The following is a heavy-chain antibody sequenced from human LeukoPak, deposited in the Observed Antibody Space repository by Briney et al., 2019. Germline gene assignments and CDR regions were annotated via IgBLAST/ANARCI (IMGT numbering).Heavy chain of an antibody. CDR3: AKDSMGSQEYSLDY. CDR1: GFTFSSYS. J-gene: IGHJ4*02. D-gene: IGHD1-26*01. V-gene: IGHV3-9*01. CDR2: ISWNSGSI. Sequence: GGSLRLSCAASGFTFSSYSMNWVRQAPGKGLEWVSGISWNSGSIGYADSVKGRFTISRDNAKNFLYLQMNSLRAEDTALYYCAKDSMGSQEYSLDYWGQGTLVTVSP.